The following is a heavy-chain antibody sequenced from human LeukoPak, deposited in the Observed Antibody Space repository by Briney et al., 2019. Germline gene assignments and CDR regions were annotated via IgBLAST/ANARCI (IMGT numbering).Heavy chain of an antibody. D-gene: IGHD4-17*01. CDR1: GGSISSSSYY. Sequence: PSETLSLTCTVSGGSISSSSYYWGWIRQPPGKGLEWIGSIYYSGSTYYNPSLKSRVTISVDTSKNQFSLKLSSVTAADTAVYYCARMYGDYLPFDLWGRGTLVTVSS. CDR3: ARMYGDYLPFDL. V-gene: IGHV4-39*01. CDR2: IYYSGST. J-gene: IGHJ2*01.